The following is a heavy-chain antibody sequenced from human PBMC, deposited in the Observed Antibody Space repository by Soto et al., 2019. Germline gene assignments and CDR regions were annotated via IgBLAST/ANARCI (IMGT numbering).Heavy chain of an antibody. J-gene: IGHJ4*02. V-gene: IGHV3-30-3*01. Sequence: PGGSLRLSCAASEFTFSSYAMHWVRQAPGKGLEWVAVISYDGSNKYYADSVKGRFTISRDNSKNTLYLQMNSLRAEDTAVYYWAIGHGSHGGGYYFDYWGQGTLVTVSS. CDR2: ISYDGSNK. D-gene: IGHD3-16*01. CDR3: AIGHGSHGGGYYFDY. CDR1: EFTFSSYA.